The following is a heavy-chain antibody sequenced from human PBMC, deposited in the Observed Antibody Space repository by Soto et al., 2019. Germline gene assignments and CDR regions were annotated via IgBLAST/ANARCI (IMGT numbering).Heavy chain of an antibody. V-gene: IGHV4-59*12. CDR2: THYSGST. CDR1: GGSISSYY. J-gene: IGHJ4*02. Sequence: SETLSLTCTVSGGSISSYYWSWIRQPPGKGLEWIGYTHYSGSTYYNPSLKSRVTISVDTSKNQFSLNLSSVTAADTAVYYCAREIQPPYYFDYWGQGTLVTVSS. CDR3: AREIQPPYYFDY. D-gene: IGHD5-18*01.